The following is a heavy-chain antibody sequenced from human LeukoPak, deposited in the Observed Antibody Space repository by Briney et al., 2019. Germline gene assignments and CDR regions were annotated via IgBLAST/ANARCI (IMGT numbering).Heavy chain of an antibody. CDR3: ARQYSSSWYISY. CDR1: GGSFSGYY. D-gene: IGHD6-13*01. CDR2: INHSGST. V-gene: IGHV4-34*01. J-gene: IGHJ4*02. Sequence: SETLSLTCAVYGGSFSGYYWSWIRQPPGKGLEWIGEINHSGSTNYNPSLKSRVTISVDTSKNQFSLKLSSVTAADTAVYYCARQYSSSWYISYWGQGTLVTVSS.